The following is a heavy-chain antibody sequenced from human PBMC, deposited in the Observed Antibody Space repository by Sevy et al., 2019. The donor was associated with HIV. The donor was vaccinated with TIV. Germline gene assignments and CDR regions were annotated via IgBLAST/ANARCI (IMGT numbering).Heavy chain of an antibody. D-gene: IGHD3-22*01. Sequence: SETLSLTCTVSGGSFSSGNYYWSWIRQPAGKGLEWIGRIYNSGSTNYNPSLKSQVTISVDTSKNQFSLRLSSVTAAETAVYYCARVDRAYYDGSAFDFWGQGTLVTVSS. V-gene: IGHV4-61*02. CDR1: GGSFSSGNYY. CDR2: IYNSGST. J-gene: IGHJ4*02. CDR3: ARVDRAYYDGSAFDF.